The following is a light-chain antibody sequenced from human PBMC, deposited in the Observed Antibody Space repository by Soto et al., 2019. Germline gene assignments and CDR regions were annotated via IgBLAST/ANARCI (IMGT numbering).Light chain of an antibody. J-gene: IGKJ1*01. V-gene: IGKV3-20*01. Sequence: EIVLTQSPGTLSLSPGERATLSCRASQSVSSNYLAWYQQKPGQAPRLLIYGASSRATGIPDRFSGSGSGTDFTLTISRLEPEDFAVYYCQQYGSSRTFGQGTKVETK. CDR1: QSVSSNY. CDR2: GAS. CDR3: QQYGSSRT.